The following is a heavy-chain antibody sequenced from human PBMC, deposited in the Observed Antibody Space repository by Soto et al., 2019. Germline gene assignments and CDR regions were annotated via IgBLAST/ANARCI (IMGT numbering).Heavy chain of an antibody. CDR3: AKLLLPGSIAAAGTDY. V-gene: IGHV3-23*01. D-gene: IGHD6-13*01. CDR1: GFTFSSYA. CDR2: ISGSGGST. J-gene: IGHJ4*02. Sequence: GGSLRLSCAASGFTFSSYAMSWVRQAPGKGLEWVSAISGSGGSTYYADSVKGRFTISRDNSKNTLYLQMNSLRAEDTAVYYCAKLLLPGSIAAAGTDYWGQGTLVTVSS.